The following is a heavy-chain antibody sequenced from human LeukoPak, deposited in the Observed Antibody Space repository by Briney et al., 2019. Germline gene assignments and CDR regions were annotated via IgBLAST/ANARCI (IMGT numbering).Heavy chain of an antibody. CDR3: ARGLTVTTYYYYGMDV. V-gene: IGHV1-69*13. D-gene: IGHD4-17*01. Sequence: GASVKVSCKASGGTFSSYAISWVRQAPGQGLEWMGGIIPIFGTANYAQKFQGRVTITADESTSTAYMELSSLRSEDTAVYYCARGLTVTTYYYYGMDVWGQGTTVTVSS. J-gene: IGHJ6*02. CDR2: IIPIFGTA. CDR1: GGTFSSYA.